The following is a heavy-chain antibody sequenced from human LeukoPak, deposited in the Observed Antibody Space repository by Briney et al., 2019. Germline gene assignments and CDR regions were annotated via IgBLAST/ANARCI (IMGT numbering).Heavy chain of an antibody. CDR2: ISAYNGNT. CDR3: AGEIQGYDSSGYYYGTDY. D-gene: IGHD3-22*01. V-gene: IGHV1-18*01. J-gene: IGHJ4*02. CDR1: GYTFTSYG. Sequence: ASVKVSCKASGYTFTSYGISWVRQAPGQGLEWMGWISAYNGNTNYAQKLQGRVTMTTDTSTSTAYMELRSLRSDDTAVYYCAGEIQGYDSSGYYYGTDYWGQGTLVTVSS.